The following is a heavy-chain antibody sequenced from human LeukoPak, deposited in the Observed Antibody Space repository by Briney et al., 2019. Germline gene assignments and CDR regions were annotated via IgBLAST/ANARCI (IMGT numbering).Heavy chain of an antibody. CDR2: ISISGDTT. J-gene: IGHJ4*02. D-gene: IGHD3-22*01. V-gene: IGHV3-23*01. CDR3: AKDFTSKYDSSGYSSY. Sequence: GGSLRLSCGASGFTFSSHAMTWVRQAPGKGLEWVSAISISGDTTYYADSVKGRFTISRDNSKNTLYLQMNSLRAEDTAVYYCAKDFTSKYDSSGYSSYWGQGTLVTVSS. CDR1: GFTFSSHA.